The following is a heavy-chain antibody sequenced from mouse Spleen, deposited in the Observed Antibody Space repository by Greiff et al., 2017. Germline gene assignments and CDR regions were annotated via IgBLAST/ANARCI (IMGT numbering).Heavy chain of an antibody. CDR3: TRGGIYYDYDEAMDY. CDR2: IDPETGGT. J-gene: IGHJ4*01. Sequence: VQLQQSGAELVRPGASVTLSCKASGYTFTDYEMHWVKQTPVHGLEWIGAIDPETGGTAYNQKFKGKAILTADKSSSTAYMELRSLTSEDSAVYYCTRGGIYYDYDEAMDYWGQGTSVTVSS. V-gene: IGHV1-15*01. CDR1: GYTFTDYE. D-gene: IGHD2-4*01.